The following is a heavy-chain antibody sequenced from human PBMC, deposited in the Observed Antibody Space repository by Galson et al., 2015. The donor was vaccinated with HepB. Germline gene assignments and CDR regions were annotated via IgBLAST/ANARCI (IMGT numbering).Heavy chain of an antibody. CDR1: GFTFSSYS. V-gene: IGHV3-30-3*01. CDR2: ISYDGSNK. J-gene: IGHJ4*02. D-gene: IGHD6-19*01. Sequence: SLRLSCEASGFTFSSYSMHWVRQAPGKGLEWVAVISYDGSNKYYADSVKGRFTISRDNSKNTLYLQMNSLRAEDTAVYYCASLAVAGTMSAFDYWGQGTLVTVSS. CDR3: ASLAVAGTMSAFDY.